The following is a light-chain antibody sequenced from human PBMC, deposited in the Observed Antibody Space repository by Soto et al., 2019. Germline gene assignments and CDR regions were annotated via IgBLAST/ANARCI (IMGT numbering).Light chain of an antibody. CDR3: QQYGSSLWR. CDR1: QSVSSSY. Sequence: EIVLTSYPRNVSLSREERDTLSCRASQSVSSSYLAWYQQKPGQAPRLLIYGASSRATGIPDRFSGSGSGTDFTLTIRCLEPEDFAVYYCQQYGSSLWRFGQGTKVDI. J-gene: IGKJ1*01. V-gene: IGKV3-20*01. CDR2: GAS.